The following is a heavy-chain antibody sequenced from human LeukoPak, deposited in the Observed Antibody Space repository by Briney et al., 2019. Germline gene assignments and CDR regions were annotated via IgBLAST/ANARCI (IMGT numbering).Heavy chain of an antibody. CDR2: INHSGST. CDR3: ARDRNSRGRDY. J-gene: IGHJ4*02. Sequence: SETLSLTCAVYGGSFSGYYWSWIRQPPGKGLEWIGEINHSGSTNYNPSLKSRVTISVDTSKNQFSLKLSSVTAADTAVYYCARDRNSRGRDYWGQGTLVTVSS. CDR1: GGSFSGYY. D-gene: IGHD6-19*01. V-gene: IGHV4-34*01.